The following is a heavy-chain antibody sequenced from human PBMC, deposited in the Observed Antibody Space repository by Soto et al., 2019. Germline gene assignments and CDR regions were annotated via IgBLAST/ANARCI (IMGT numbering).Heavy chain of an antibody. V-gene: IGHV5-51*01. D-gene: IGHD3-9*01. CDR3: ARTPIRYVDWYYNMDV. J-gene: IGHJ6*02. CDR1: GYTFTNYW. CDR2: IYPGDSDT. Sequence: PGESLKISCKGSGYTFTNYWIGWVRQMPGKGPEWMGIIYPGDSDTKYNPSFQGQVTISADKSITTTYLQWSSLRASDTAIYYCARTPIRYVDWYYNMDVWGQGTTVTVSS.